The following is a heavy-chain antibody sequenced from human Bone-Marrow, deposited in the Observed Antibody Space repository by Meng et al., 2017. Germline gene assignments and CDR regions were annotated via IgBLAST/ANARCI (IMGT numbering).Heavy chain of an antibody. CDR2: INHSGST. CDR3: AKSYNTFPWRGFFDD. J-gene: IGHJ4*02. Sequence: SETLSLTCAVYGGSFSGYYWSWIRQPPGKGLEWIGEINHSGSTNHNPSLKSRVTISVDTSKNQFSLKLSSVTAADTAVYYCAKSYNTFPWRGFFDDWGQGSRVTGSS. D-gene: IGHD1-14*01. V-gene: IGHV4-34*01. CDR1: GGSFSGYY.